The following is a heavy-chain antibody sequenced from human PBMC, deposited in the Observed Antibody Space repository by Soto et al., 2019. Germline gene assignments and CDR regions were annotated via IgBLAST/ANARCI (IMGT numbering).Heavy chain of an antibody. D-gene: IGHD3-9*01. V-gene: IGHV2-5*02. CDR3: ASSTGYRIFDC. CDR2: IFWDDDK. Sequence: QITLKESGPTLVKPTQTLTLTCTFSGFSLSTTGVGVGWIRQPPGKALEWLALIFWDDDKRYSPSLKSRLTITKDNSKNQVVLTMTTMDPVDTATYYCASSTGYRIFDCWGQGTLVAVSS. J-gene: IGHJ4*02. CDR1: GFSLSTTGVG.